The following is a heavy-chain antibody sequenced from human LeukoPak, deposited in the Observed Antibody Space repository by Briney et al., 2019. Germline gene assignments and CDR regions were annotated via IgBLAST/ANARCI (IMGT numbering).Heavy chain of an antibody. J-gene: IGHJ4*02. CDR2: IRSKANSYAT. D-gene: IGHD3-22*01. CDR3: TLPGDSSGYPFDY. V-gene: IGHV3-73*01. CDR1: GFTFSGSA. Sequence: GGSLRLSCAASGFTFSGSAMHWVRQASGKGLEWVGSIRSKANSYATAYAASVKGRFTISRDDSKNTAYLQMNSLKTEDTAVYYCTLPGDSSGYPFDYWGQGTLVTVSS.